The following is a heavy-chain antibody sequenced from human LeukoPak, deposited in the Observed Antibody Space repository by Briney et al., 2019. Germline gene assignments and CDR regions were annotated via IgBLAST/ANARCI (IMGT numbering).Heavy chain of an antibody. CDR2: ISAYNGNT. V-gene: IGHV1-18*01. J-gene: IGHJ4*02. Sequence: ASVKVSCKASGYTFTSYGISWVRQAPGQGLEWMGWISAYNGNTNYAQKLQGRVTMTTDTSTSTAYMELRSLRSDDTAVCYCARSPPDYYDSSGYSPLDYWGQGTLVTVSS. CDR3: ARSPPDYYDSSGYSPLDY. CDR1: GYTFTSYG. D-gene: IGHD3-22*01.